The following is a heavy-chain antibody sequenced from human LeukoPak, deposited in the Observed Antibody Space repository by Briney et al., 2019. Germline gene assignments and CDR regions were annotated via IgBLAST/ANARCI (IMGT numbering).Heavy chain of an antibody. D-gene: IGHD3-10*01. J-gene: IGHJ4*02. CDR3: ASAPFSGPPFDY. V-gene: IGHV3-9*01. Sequence: PGGSLRLSCAASGFTFDDYAMHWVRQAPGKGLEWVSGISRNSGSIGYADSVKGRFTISRDNAKNSLYLQMNSLRAEDTAVYYCASAPFSGPPFDYWGQGTLVTVSS. CDR2: ISRNSGSI. CDR1: GFTFDDYA.